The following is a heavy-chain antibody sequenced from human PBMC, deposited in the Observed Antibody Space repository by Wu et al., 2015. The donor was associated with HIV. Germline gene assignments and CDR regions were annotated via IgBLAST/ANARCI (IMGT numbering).Heavy chain of an antibody. Sequence: QVQLVQSGAEVKKPGASVKVSCKASGYTFTGYYMHWVRQAPGQGLEWMGWINPNSGGTNYAQKFQGRVTMTRDTSISTAYMELSRLRSDDTAVYYCARETTGLGVVVPAATDHFDYVGPGNPGPPSPQ. J-gene: IGHJ4*02. CDR3: ARETTGLGVVVPAATDHFDY. CDR1: GYTFTGYY. CDR2: INPNSGGT. V-gene: IGHV1-2*02. D-gene: IGHD2-2*01.